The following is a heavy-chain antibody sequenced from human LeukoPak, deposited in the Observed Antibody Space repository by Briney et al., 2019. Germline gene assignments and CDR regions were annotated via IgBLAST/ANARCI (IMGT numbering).Heavy chain of an antibody. CDR2: IRYDGSNK. CDR3: AKDGDYYDSSGYNPGWFDP. D-gene: IGHD3-22*01. J-gene: IGHJ5*02. CDR1: GFTFSSYG. V-gene: IGHV3-30*02. Sequence: PGGSLRLSCAASGFTFSSYGMHWVRQAPGKGLEWVAFIRYDGSNKYYADSVKGRFTISRDNSKNTLYLQMNSLRAEDTAVYYCAKDGDYYDSSGYNPGWFDPWGQGTLVTVSS.